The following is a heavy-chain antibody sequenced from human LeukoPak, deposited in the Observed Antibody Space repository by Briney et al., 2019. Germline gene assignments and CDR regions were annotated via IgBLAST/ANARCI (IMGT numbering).Heavy chain of an antibody. J-gene: IGHJ4*02. CDR2: IYYSGST. CDR1: GGSISSYY. D-gene: IGHD3-22*01. Sequence: SETLSLTCTVSGGSISSYYWSWIRQPPGKGLEWIGYIYYSGSTNYNPSLKSRVTISVDTSKNQFSLKLSSVTAADTAVYYCASHKNYYDSSGYYSPFDYWGQGTLVTVSP. CDR3: ASHKNYYDSSGYYSPFDY. V-gene: IGHV4-59*01.